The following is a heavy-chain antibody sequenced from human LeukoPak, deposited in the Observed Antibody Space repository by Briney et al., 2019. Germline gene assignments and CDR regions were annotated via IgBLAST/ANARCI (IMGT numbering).Heavy chain of an antibody. J-gene: IGHJ3*02. Sequence: SETLSLTCTVSGGSISSGSYYWSWIRHPAGKGLEWIGRIYTSGSTNYNPSLKSRVTISVDTSKNQFSLKLSSVTAADTAVYYCAREGPGAFDIWGQGTMVTVSS. CDR3: AREGPGAFDI. V-gene: IGHV4-61*02. CDR1: GGSISSGSYY. CDR2: IYTSGST.